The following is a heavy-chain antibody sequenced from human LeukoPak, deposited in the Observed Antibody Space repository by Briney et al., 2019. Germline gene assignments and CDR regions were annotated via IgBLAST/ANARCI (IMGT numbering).Heavy chain of an antibody. V-gene: IGHV1-69*13. J-gene: IGHJ5*02. Sequence: ASVKASCKASGGTFSSYAISWVRQAPGQGLEWMGGIIPIFGTANYAQKFQGRVTITADESTSTAYMELSSLRSEDTAVYYCARQTEYSYGTWGQGTLVTVSS. CDR2: IIPIFGTA. D-gene: IGHD5-18*01. CDR3: ARQTEYSYGT. CDR1: GGTFSSYA.